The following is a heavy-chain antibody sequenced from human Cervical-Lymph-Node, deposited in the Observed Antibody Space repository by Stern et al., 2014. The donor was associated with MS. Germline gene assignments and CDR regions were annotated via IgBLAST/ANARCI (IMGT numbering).Heavy chain of an antibody. CDR2: FDPEHGET. CDR1: GYTLSEIS. Sequence: QVQLGQSGAEVKKPGASVKVSCKVSGYTLSEISMHWVRQAPGKGREWMGGFDPEHGETRYAQKFQGRVTMAEDRSTDTAYMELSSLRSEDTAVYYCATHRGRVTYYYGMDVWGQGTTVTVSS. CDR3: ATHRGRVTYYYGMDV. J-gene: IGHJ6*02. D-gene: IGHD2-21*02. V-gene: IGHV1-24*01.